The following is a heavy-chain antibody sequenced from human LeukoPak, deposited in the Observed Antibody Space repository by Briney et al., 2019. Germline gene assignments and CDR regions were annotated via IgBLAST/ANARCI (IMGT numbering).Heavy chain of an antibody. Sequence: GGSLRLSCAASGFTFSSYAMSWVRQAPGKGLDWVSAISGSGDSTYYADSVKGRFTISRDNSKNTLYLQMNSLRAEDTAVYYCARVGRYCSGGSCYQYYFDYWGQGTLVTVSS. CDR2: ISGSGDST. CDR1: GFTFSSYA. CDR3: ARVGRYCSGGSCYQYYFDY. D-gene: IGHD2-15*01. J-gene: IGHJ4*02. V-gene: IGHV3-23*01.